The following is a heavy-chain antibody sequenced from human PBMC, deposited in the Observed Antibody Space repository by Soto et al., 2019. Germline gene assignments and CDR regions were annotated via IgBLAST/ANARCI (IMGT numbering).Heavy chain of an antibody. V-gene: IGHV1-69*12. CDR3: AGELGDYDSSGDNWFDP. CDR2: IIPIFGTA. D-gene: IGHD3-22*01. Sequence: QVQLVQSGAEVKKPGSSVKVSCKASGGTFSSYAISWVRQAPGQGLEWMGGIIPIFGTANYAQKFQGRVTIPADESTSTVYMERRGRGSADTAVNYWAGELGDYDSSGDNWFDPWGQGTLVTVSS. J-gene: IGHJ5*02. CDR1: GGTFSSYA.